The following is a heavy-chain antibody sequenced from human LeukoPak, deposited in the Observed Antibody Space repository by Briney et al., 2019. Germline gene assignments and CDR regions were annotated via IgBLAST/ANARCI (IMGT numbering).Heavy chain of an antibody. V-gene: IGHV3-23*01. Sequence: GGSLRLSCAASGFTFSSYALTWVRQAPGKGLEWVSTIRGSDGSTYYADSVKGRFTISGDNSKNTLYLQMNSLRADDTAVYHCAKVHHIGHDMNFDYWGQGTLVTVSS. CDR1: GFTFSSYA. CDR2: IRGSDGST. D-gene: IGHD2-21*01. CDR3: AKVHHIGHDMNFDY. J-gene: IGHJ4*02.